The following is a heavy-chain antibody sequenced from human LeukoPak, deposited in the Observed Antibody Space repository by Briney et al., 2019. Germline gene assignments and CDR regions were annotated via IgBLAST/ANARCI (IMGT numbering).Heavy chain of an antibody. J-gene: IGHJ4*02. V-gene: IGHV3-33*01. Sequence: GGSLRLSCAASGFTFSNYGMHWVRQAPGKGLEWVAVIWYNGNNKYYEDSVKGRFTISRDNSKNTVYLQMNSLRAEDTAMYYCVRGACSGTCCYDYWRQGTLVTVSS. CDR2: IWYNGNNK. CDR3: VRGACSGTCCYDY. D-gene: IGHD2-2*01. CDR1: GFTFSNYG.